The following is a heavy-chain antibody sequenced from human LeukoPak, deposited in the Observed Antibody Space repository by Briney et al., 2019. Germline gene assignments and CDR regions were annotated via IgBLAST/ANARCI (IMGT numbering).Heavy chain of an antibody. Sequence: GGSLRLSCAASGFTFDDYGMSWVRQAPGKGLEWVSGINWNGGSTGYADSVKGRFTISRDNAKNSLYLQMNSLRAEDTALYYCARDPNYDFWSGYPGHYWGQGTLVTVSS. CDR3: ARDPNYDFWSGYPGHY. D-gene: IGHD3-3*01. V-gene: IGHV3-20*04. J-gene: IGHJ4*02. CDR1: GFTFDDYG. CDR2: INWNGGST.